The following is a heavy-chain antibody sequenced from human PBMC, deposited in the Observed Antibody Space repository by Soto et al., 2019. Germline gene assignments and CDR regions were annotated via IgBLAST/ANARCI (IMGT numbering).Heavy chain of an antibody. CDR1: GFTFSSYS. D-gene: IGHD6-19*01. V-gene: IGHV3-48*01. Sequence: VQLVESGGGLVQPGGSLRLSCAASGFTFSSYSMNWVRQAPGKGLEWVSYISSSSSTIYYADSVKGRFTISRDNAKNSLYLQMNSLRAVDTAVYYCAGIWAGTFDYWGQGTLVTVSS. J-gene: IGHJ4*02. CDR3: AGIWAGTFDY. CDR2: ISSSSSTI.